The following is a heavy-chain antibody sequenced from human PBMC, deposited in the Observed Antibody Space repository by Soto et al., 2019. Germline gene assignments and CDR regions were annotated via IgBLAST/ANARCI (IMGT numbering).Heavy chain of an antibody. CDR1: GFTFSSYA. CDR3: AKEENYDFWSGYYTGFDY. CDR2: ISGSGGST. J-gene: IGHJ4*02. D-gene: IGHD3-3*01. Sequence: GGSLRLSCAASGFTFSSYAMSWVRQAPGKGLEWVSAISGSGGSTYYADSVKGRFTISRDNSKNTLYLQMNSLRAEDTAVYYCAKEENYDFWSGYYTGFDYWGQGTLVTVSS. V-gene: IGHV3-23*01.